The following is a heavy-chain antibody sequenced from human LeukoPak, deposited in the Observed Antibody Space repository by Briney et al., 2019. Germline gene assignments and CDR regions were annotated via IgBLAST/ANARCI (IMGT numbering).Heavy chain of an antibody. D-gene: IGHD1-26*01. CDR3: ARVRSGSYYVFDS. V-gene: IGHV3-48*03. J-gene: IGHJ4*02. CDR2: ISSSGSTI. CDR1: GFTFSSYE. Sequence: GGSLRLSCAASGFTFSSYEMNWVRQAPGKGLEWVSYISSSGSTIYYADSVKGRFTISRDNAKNSLSLQMSSLRAEDTAVYYCARVRSGSYYVFDSWGQGTLVTVSS.